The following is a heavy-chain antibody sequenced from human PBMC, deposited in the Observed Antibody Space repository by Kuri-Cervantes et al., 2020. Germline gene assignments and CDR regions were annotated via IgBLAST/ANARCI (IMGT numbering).Heavy chain of an antibody. V-gene: IGHV3-7*01. CDR1: GFTFSSYW. J-gene: IGHJ5*02. Sequence: ETLSLTCAASGFTFSSYWMSWVRQAPGKGLEWVANIKQDGSEKYYVDSVKGRSTISRDNAKNSLYLQMNSLRAEDTAVYYCARPRGSYFINWFDPWGQGTLVTVSS. CDR2: IKQDGSEK. CDR3: ARPRGSYFINWFDP. D-gene: IGHD1-26*01.